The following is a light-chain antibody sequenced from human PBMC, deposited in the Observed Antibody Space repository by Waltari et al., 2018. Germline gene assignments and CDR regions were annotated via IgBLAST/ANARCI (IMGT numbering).Light chain of an antibody. J-gene: IGKJ1*01. Sequence: EIVLTQSPGTLSLSPGERATLSCRASQRVSSSYLAWYQQKPGQAPRLLIYGASSRATGIPDRFSGSGSGTDFTLTISRLEPEDFAVYYCQQYGSSLTWTFGQGTKVESK. CDR1: QRVSSSY. CDR3: QQYGSSLTWT. CDR2: GAS. V-gene: IGKV3-20*01.